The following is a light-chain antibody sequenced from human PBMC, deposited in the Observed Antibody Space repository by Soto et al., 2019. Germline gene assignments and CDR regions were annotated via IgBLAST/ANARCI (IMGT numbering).Light chain of an antibody. CDR2: GAS. J-gene: IGKJ5*01. CDR3: QQYDSVFT. Sequence: DIQMTQSPSSLSASVVDIVTITCQASQGITNYLNWYQQKPGKAPKLLIYGASNLETGVPSRFSGSGSGTDFTFTISSLQAEDIATYFCQQYDSVFTFGQGTRLEI. V-gene: IGKV1-33*01. CDR1: QGITNY.